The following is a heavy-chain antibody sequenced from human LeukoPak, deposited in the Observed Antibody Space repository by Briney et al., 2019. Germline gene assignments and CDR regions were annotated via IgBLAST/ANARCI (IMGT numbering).Heavy chain of an antibody. V-gene: IGHV5-51*01. CDR3: ARSSASYHFGMDV. D-gene: IGHD3-10*01. CDR2: IDSGYSDT. CDR1: GYSFTSYW. Sequence: GESLKISCKCSGYSFTSYWIGWVRQMPGKGLEWVWIIDSGYSDTRYSPSFQGQVTLSADKSISTAYPQWSSLKASDTAMYYCARSSASYHFGMDVWGKGTTVTVYS. J-gene: IGHJ6*01.